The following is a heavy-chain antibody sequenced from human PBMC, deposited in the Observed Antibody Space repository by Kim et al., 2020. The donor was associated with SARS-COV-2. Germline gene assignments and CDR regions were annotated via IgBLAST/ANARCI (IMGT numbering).Heavy chain of an antibody. D-gene: IGHD3-3*01. J-gene: IGHJ5*02. Sequence: GGSLRLSCEASGFTFSRYSMNWVRQAPGKGLEWVSTISSSGINIYYADSMKGRFTISRDNSKNSLYLHMNFLGAEDTAVYYCARDTSNDFWQGYYPIDIWGQGTLVTVSS. CDR3: ARDTSNDFWQGYYPIDI. CDR1: GFTFSRYS. CDR2: ISSSGINI. V-gene: IGHV3-21*06.